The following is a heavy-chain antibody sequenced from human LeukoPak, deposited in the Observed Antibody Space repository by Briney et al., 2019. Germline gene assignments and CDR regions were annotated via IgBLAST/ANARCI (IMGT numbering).Heavy chain of an antibody. Sequence: SETLSLTCTVSGGSISSGGYYWSWIPQHPGKGLEWIGYIYYSGSTYYNPSLKSRVTISVDTSKNQFSLKLSSVTAADTAVYYCASVYCYDSSGVFDYWGQGTLVTVSS. CDR3: ASVYCYDSSGVFDY. J-gene: IGHJ4*02. D-gene: IGHD3-22*01. CDR1: GGSISSGGYY. CDR2: IYYSGST. V-gene: IGHV4-31*03.